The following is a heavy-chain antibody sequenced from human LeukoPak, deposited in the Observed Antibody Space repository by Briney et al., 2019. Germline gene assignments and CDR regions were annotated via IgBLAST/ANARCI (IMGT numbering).Heavy chain of an antibody. J-gene: IGHJ5*02. Sequence: GESLRISCKGSGYTFISNWITWVRQMPGKGQEWRGRIDPSDSYTNYSPSFQGHVAISADKSTSTAYLQWSSLKASDTAMYYCASRATVPPYNWFDPWGQGTLVTVSS. CDR3: ASRATVPPYNWFDP. CDR1: GYTFISNW. D-gene: IGHD4-17*01. CDR2: IDPSDSYT. V-gene: IGHV5-10-1*01.